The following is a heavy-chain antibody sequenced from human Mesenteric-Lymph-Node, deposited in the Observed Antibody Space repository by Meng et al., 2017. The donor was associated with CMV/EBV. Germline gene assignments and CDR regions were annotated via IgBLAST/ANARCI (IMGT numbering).Heavy chain of an antibody. CDR2: MNPSSGNT. CDR1: YTFTSYD. Sequence: YTFTSYDINWVRQATGQGLEWMGWMNPSSGNTGYAQKFQGRVTITRNTSISTAYMELSSLRSEDTAVYYCARGRGGYCSSTSCLFDYWGQGTLVTVSS. V-gene: IGHV1-8*03. J-gene: IGHJ4*02. D-gene: IGHD2-2*01. CDR3: ARGRGGYCSSTSCLFDY.